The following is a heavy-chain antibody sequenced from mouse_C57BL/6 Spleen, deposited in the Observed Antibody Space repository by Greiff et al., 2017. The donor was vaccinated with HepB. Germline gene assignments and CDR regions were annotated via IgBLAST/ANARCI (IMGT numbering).Heavy chain of an antibody. Sequence: QVQLQQPGAELVRPGSSVKLSCKASGYTFTSYWMHWVKQRPIQGLEWIGNIDPSDSETHYNQKFKDKATLTVDKSSSTAYMQLSSLTSEDSAVYYCARDYGYYLDYWGQGTTLTVAS. D-gene: IGHD1-1*01. J-gene: IGHJ2*01. CDR2: IDPSDSET. V-gene: IGHV1-52*01. CDR1: GYTFTSYW. CDR3: ARDYGYYLDY.